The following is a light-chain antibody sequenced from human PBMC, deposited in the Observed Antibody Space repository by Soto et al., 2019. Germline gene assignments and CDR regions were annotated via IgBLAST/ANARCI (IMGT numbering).Light chain of an antibody. CDR2: GAS. CDR1: QTSSNSY. J-gene: IGKJ1*01. CDR3: QVYGDSSPT. Sequence: EIVLTQSPGTLSLSPGERATLSCRASQTSSNSYSAWYQQKPGQAPRLLIYGASTMATGIPERFSGSGSGTDFTLTISRLEPGDFAVYYCQVYGDSSPTFGQGTKVKIK. V-gene: IGKV3-20*01.